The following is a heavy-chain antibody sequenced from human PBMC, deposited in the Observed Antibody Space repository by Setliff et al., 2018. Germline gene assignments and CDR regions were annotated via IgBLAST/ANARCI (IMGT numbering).Heavy chain of an antibody. CDR2: IGGSSNTI. J-gene: IGHJ4*02. Sequence: PGGTLRLSCAASGFSFSSYTMNWVRKAPGKGLEWISSIGGSSNTIFYADSVKCRFTISRYNAKNSLYLQMSSLRAEDTAVYYCAKVGIFGGCYFDLWGLGTLVTVSS. V-gene: IGHV3-48*01. CDR1: GFSFSSYT. D-gene: IGHD3-3*01. CDR3: AKVGIFGGCYFDL.